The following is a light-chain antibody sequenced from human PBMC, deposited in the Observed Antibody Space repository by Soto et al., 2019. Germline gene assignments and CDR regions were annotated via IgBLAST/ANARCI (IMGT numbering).Light chain of an antibody. J-gene: IGKJ4*01. Sequence: DIQMTQSPSSLSASVGDRVTITCRASQGISNYLACYQQKPGKVPKLLIYAASTLQSGVPSRFSGGESGADFTLTIMSLQLRDVANYYCQMYNGAPPLTFGGGTKVEIK. CDR2: AAS. CDR3: QMYNGAPPLT. V-gene: IGKV1-27*01. CDR1: QGISNY.